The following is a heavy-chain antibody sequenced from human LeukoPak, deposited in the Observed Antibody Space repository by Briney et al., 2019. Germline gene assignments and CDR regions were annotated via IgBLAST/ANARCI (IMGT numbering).Heavy chain of an antibody. CDR1: GGSFSGYY. Sequence: PSETLSLTCAVYGGSFSGYYWSWIRQPPGKGLEWIGEINHSGSTNYNPSLKSRVTISVDTSKNQFSLKLTSMTAADTAVYYCARHADPWRPFDIWGQGTMVTVSS. J-gene: IGHJ3*02. CDR2: INHSGST. V-gene: IGHV4-34*01. CDR3: ARHADPWRPFDI. D-gene: IGHD2-2*01.